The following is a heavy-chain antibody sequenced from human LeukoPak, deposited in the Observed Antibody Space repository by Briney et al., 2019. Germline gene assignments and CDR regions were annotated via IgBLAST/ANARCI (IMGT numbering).Heavy chain of an antibody. CDR3: ARGGSTDSIHSCGGNCYFLDY. J-gene: IGHJ4*02. Sequence: GASVTVSCKASGYTFTANHMHWVRQAPGQGLEWMGWINPNSGGTNYAQKFQGRVIMTRDTSISTAYMELSRLGSDDTAVYYCARGGSTDSIHSCGGNCYFLDYWGQGALVTVSS. V-gene: IGHV1-2*02. D-gene: IGHD2-21*02. CDR1: GYTFTANH. CDR2: INPNSGGT.